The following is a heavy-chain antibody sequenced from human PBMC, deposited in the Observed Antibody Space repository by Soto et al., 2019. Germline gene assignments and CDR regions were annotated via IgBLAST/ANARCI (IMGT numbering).Heavy chain of an antibody. Sequence: GGSLRLSCAASGFTFTNYYISWIRQAPGKGLEWVSYISANNVYTNYADSVKGRFTISRDNGKSSVYLQMNGLRAEDTAVYYCARDLEVGSYLYYFDFWGQGALVTVSS. D-gene: IGHD1-26*01. V-gene: IGHV3-11*06. CDR3: ARDLEVGSYLYYFDF. J-gene: IGHJ4*02. CDR2: ISANNVYT. CDR1: GFTFTNYY.